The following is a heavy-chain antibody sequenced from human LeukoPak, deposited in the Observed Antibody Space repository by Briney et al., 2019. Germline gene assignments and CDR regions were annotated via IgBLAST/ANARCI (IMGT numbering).Heavy chain of an antibody. Sequence: GGSLRLSCAGSGFDWMNWVRQVPGKGLVWVSRINRDGSSTSYADSVKGRFTISRDSAKNTLYLQMNSLRPEDSAVYYCAKGIGSGILSNWFDPWGQGTLVTVSS. CDR3: AKGIGSGILSNWFDP. V-gene: IGHV3-74*01. CDR1: GFDW. D-gene: IGHD2/OR15-2a*01. CDR2: INRDGSST. J-gene: IGHJ5*02.